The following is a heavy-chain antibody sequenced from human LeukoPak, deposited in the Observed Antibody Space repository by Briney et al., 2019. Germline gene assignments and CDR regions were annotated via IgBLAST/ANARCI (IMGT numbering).Heavy chain of an antibody. D-gene: IGHD3-22*01. Sequence: ASETLSLTCTVSGGSISSSSYYWGWIRQPPGKGLEWIGSIYYSGSTYYNPSLKSRVTISVDTSKNQFSLKLSSVTAADTAVYYCARSAEEDTYYYDSSGANWFDPWGQGTLVTVSS. CDR3: ARSAEEDTYYYDSSGANWFDP. J-gene: IGHJ5*02. CDR2: IYYSGST. V-gene: IGHV4-39*01. CDR1: GGSISSSSYY.